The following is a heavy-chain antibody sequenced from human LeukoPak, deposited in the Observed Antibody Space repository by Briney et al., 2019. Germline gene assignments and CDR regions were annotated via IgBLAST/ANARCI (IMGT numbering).Heavy chain of an antibody. CDR2: IYYSGSS. V-gene: IGHV4-59*01. CDR1: GGSISSYY. CDR3: ARENSYYDSSGYYYGSGYFDY. D-gene: IGHD3-22*01. Sequence: SETLSLTCTVSGGSISSYYWSWIRQPPGKGLERIGYIYYSGSSNYNPSLQSRVTISVDTSKNHFSLRLSSVTAADTAVYYCARENSYYDSSGYYYGSGYFDYWGQGTLVTVSS. J-gene: IGHJ4*02.